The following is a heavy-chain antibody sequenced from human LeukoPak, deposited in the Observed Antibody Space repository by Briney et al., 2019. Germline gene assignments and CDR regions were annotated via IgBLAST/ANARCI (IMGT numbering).Heavy chain of an antibody. J-gene: IGHJ4*02. CDR1: GFTFSSYS. Sequence: PGGSLRLSCAASGFTFSSYSMNWVRQAPGKGLEWVSYISSGSSTIYYADSVKGRFTISRDNAKNSLYLQMNSLRAEDTAVYYCARYRFGELGEWGQGTLVTVSS. CDR3: ARYRFGELGE. V-gene: IGHV3-48*01. CDR2: ISSGSSTI. D-gene: IGHD3-10*01.